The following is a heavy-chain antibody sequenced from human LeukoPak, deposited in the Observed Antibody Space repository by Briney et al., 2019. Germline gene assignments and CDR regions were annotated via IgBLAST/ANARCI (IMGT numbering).Heavy chain of an antibody. D-gene: IGHD2-21*02. V-gene: IGHV4-4*07. CDR3: ARVHIVTGAYFDS. J-gene: IGHJ4*02. CDR2: IYSSGFT. CDR1: GDSISGHS. Sequence: PSETLSLTCTIPGDSISGHSWSWLRQPARRELEWIGRIYSSGFTEYNLSLDGRVSMSIETTKNQFSLMLDSVTAADTATYYCARVHIVTGAYFDSWGQGALVTVSS.